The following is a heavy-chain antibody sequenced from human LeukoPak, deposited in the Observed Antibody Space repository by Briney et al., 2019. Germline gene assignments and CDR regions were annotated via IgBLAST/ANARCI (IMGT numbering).Heavy chain of an antibody. CDR2: IYTSGST. V-gene: IGHV4-61*02. Sequence: SETLSLTCTVSGGSISSSSYYWSWIRQPAGKGLEWIGRIYTSGSTNYNPSLKSRVTISVDTSKNQFSLKLSSVTAADTAVYYCAREAWMVRGVITPWGQGTLVTVSS. CDR3: AREAWMVRGVITP. J-gene: IGHJ5*02. CDR1: GGSISSSSYY. D-gene: IGHD3-10*01.